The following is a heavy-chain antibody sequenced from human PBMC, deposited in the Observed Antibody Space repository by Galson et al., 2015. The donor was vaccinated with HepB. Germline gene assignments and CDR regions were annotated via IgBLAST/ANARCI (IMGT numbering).Heavy chain of an antibody. Sequence: SLRLSCAASGFTVSTNYIHWVRQAPGKGLEWVSLIDTGDNTYYADSVKGRFSISRDNSKNTVYLQMNSLRGEDTAVFYCARTPLRWFGEVGGRDVWGQGTTVTVSS. J-gene: IGHJ6*02. CDR2: IDTGDNT. D-gene: IGHD3-10*01. V-gene: IGHV3-66*01. CDR1: GFTVSTNY. CDR3: ARTPLRWFGEVGGRDV.